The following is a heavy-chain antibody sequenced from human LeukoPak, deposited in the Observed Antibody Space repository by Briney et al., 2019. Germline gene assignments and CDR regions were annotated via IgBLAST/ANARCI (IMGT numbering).Heavy chain of an antibody. D-gene: IGHD2-21*02. J-gene: IGHJ4*02. CDR1: GFTFSSYS. Sequence: PGGSLRLSCAASGFTFSSYSMNWVRQAPGKGLEWVSSISSSSGYIYYADSVKGRFTISRDNAKNSLYLQMNSLRAEDTAVYYCASGLPFPGYWGQGTLVTVSS. CDR2: ISSSSGYI. V-gene: IGHV3-21*01. CDR3: ASGLPFPGY.